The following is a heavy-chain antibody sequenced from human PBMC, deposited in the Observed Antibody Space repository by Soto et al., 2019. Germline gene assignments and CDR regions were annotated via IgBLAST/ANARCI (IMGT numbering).Heavy chain of an antibody. CDR1: GGSISSSSYY. CDR3: ARVAEDYYDSSGYYFDY. J-gene: IGHJ4*02. V-gene: IGHV4-39*07. D-gene: IGHD3-22*01. Sequence: SETLSLTCTVSGGSISSSSYYWGWIHQPPGKGLEWIGSIYYSGSTYYNPSLKSRVTISVDTSKNQFSLKLSSVTAADTAVYYCARVAEDYYDSSGYYFDYWGQGTLVTVSS. CDR2: IYYSGST.